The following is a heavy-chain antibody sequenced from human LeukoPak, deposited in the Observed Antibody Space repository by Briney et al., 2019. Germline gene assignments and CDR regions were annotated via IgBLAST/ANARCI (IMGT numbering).Heavy chain of an antibody. Sequence: SETLSLTCTVSGGSISSYYWSWIRQPPGKGLEWIGYIYYSGSTNYNPSLKSRVTISVDTSKNQFSLKLSSVTAADTAVYYCARASYEGGFDYWGQGTLVTVSS. CDR1: GGSISSYY. D-gene: IGHD1-26*01. J-gene: IGHJ4*02. CDR3: ARASYEGGFDY. CDR2: IYYSGST. V-gene: IGHV4-59*01.